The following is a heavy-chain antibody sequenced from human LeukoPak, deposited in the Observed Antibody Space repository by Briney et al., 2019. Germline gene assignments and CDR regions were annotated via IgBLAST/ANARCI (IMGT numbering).Heavy chain of an antibody. J-gene: IGHJ3*02. CDR1: GFIFSNYG. CDR2: IRYDGSKK. V-gene: IGHV3-30*02. CDR3: AKIGYCSSASCLGDTFEI. D-gene: IGHD2-2*01. Sequence: GGSLRLSCAASGFIFSNYGMHWVRQAPGKGLEWVAFIRYDGSKKYYVDSVKGRFIISRDNSKNTLYLQMNSLRPDDTAVYYCAKIGYCSSASCLGDTFEIWGRGTMVTVSS.